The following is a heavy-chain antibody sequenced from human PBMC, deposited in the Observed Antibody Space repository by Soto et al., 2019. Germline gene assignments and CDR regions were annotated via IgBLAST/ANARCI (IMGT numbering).Heavy chain of an antibody. D-gene: IGHD5-18*01. Sequence: VQLVQSGAEVKKPESSVKVSCKAPGGTFSTYAISWVRQAPGQGLEWMGGIIPMCGTANYAQRFQDRVTITADESTNTLYMELSSLRSEDTAVYFCASGIQLWLRRINNGYSGWGQGTLVTVSS. CDR1: GGTFSTYA. CDR2: IIPMCGTA. V-gene: IGHV1-69*12. J-gene: IGHJ4*02. CDR3: ASGIQLWLRRINNGYSG.